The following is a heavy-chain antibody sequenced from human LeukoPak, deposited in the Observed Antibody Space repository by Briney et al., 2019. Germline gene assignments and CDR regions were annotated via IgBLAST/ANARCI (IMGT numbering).Heavy chain of an antibody. J-gene: IGHJ6*03. CDR3: ARGSSSWTSYYYYYMDV. CDR2: IKQDGSEK. CDR1: GFTFSSYW. D-gene: IGHD6-13*01. V-gene: IGHV3-7*01. Sequence: PGGSLRLSCAASGFTFSSYWMSWVRQAPGKGLEWVANIKQDGSEKYYVDSVKGRFTISRDNAKNSLYLQMNSLRAEDTAVYYCARGSSSWTSYYYYYMDVWGKGTTVTVSS.